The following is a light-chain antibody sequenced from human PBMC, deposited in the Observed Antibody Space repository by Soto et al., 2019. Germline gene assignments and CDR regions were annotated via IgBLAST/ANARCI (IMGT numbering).Light chain of an antibody. CDR3: QQYNSHWT. CDR1: QALSNY. V-gene: IGKV1-9*01. Sequence: DIQLTQSPSVLSASVGDTVTITCRASQALSNYLAWYQQXPGKAPKILIYDASSLESGVPSRFSGSGSGTEFTLTISSLPPDDFATYYCQQYNSHWTFGQGTKVDIK. J-gene: IGKJ1*01. CDR2: DAS.